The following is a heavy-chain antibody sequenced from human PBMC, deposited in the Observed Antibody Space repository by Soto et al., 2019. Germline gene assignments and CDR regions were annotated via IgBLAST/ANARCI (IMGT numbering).Heavy chain of an antibody. CDR3: AKSAVDIVVVPARPPRHYYYYGMDV. J-gene: IGHJ6*02. V-gene: IGHV3-23*01. CDR2: ISGSGGST. D-gene: IGHD2-2*01. CDR1: GLTFSSYA. Sequence: EVQLLESGGGLVQPGGSLRLSCAASGLTFSSYAMSWVRQAPGKGLDWVSAISGSGGSTYYADSVKGRFTISRDNSKNTLYLEMNSLRAEDTAVYYCAKSAVDIVVVPARPPRHYYYYGMDVWGQGTTVTVSS.